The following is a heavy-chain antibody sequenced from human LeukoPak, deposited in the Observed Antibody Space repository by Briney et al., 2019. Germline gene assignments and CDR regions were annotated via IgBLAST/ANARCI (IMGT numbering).Heavy chain of an antibody. J-gene: IGHJ4*02. Sequence: ASVKVSCTVSGYTLTELSMHWVRQAPGKGLEWMGGFDPENGGTIYAQKFQGRVTMTEDTSTDTAYMELSSLRSGDTAVYFCATARAAATGQYYFDYWGQGTLVTVSS. V-gene: IGHV1-24*01. D-gene: IGHD6-13*01. CDR3: ATARAAATGQYYFDY. CDR2: FDPENGGT. CDR1: GYTLTELS.